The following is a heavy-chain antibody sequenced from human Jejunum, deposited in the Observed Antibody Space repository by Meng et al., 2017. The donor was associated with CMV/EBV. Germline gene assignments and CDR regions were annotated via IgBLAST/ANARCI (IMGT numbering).Heavy chain of an antibody. D-gene: IGHD1-26*01. V-gene: IGHV4-61*02. CDR2: ISPSGTT. J-gene: IGHJ5*02. CDR1: GGSNRTNFFH. CDR3: ARNVVGANWFDP. Sequence: QVLRLEAVPGLVKPSQTLSLTCTVSGGSNRTNFFHWTWIRQPAGMGLEWIGRISPSGTTNYNPSLNSRVTMSIDTSKNQFSLRLTSVTAADTAVYFCARNVVGANWFDPWGQGILVTVSS.